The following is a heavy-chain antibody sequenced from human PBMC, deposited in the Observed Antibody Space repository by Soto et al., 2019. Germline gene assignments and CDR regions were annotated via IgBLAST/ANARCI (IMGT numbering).Heavy chain of an antibody. V-gene: IGHV3-23*01. D-gene: IGHD5-12*01. CDR2: ISGIGHST. CDR3: AKRIMATIGHFDS. Sequence: GGSLRLSCAASGFTFSSYAMSWVRQAPGKGLEWVSSISGIGHSTYYADSVKGRFTISRDNSKNTLFLQMSSLRAEDTAVYYCAKRIMATIGHFDSWGQGTLVTSPQ. CDR1: GFTFSSYA. J-gene: IGHJ4*02.